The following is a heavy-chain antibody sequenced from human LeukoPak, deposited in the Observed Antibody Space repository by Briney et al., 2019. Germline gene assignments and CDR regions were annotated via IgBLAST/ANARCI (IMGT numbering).Heavy chain of an antibody. V-gene: IGHV3-53*01. Sequence: GGSLRLSCAASGFTVSRIYMSWVRQAPGKGLEWVSVIYSGGNTYYADFVKGRFTISRDNSKNTLYLQINSLTAEDTAVYYCANLPRGDYWGLGTLVTVSS. J-gene: IGHJ4*02. D-gene: IGHD3-10*01. CDR1: GFTVSRIY. CDR2: IYSGGNT. CDR3: ANLPRGDY.